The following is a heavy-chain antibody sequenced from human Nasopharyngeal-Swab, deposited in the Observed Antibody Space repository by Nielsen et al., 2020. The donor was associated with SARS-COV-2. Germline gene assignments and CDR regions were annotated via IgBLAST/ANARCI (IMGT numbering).Heavy chain of an antibody. CDR1: GFTFDDYA. V-gene: IGHV3-9*01. CDR2: ISWNSGSI. J-gene: IGHJ4*02. Sequence: GGSLRHSCAASGFTFDDYAMHWVRQAPGKGLEWVSGISWNSGSIGYADSVKGRFTISRDNAKNSLYLQMNSLRAEDTALYYCATITPSPFDYWGQGTLVTVSS. D-gene: IGHD3-10*01. CDR3: ATITPSPFDY.